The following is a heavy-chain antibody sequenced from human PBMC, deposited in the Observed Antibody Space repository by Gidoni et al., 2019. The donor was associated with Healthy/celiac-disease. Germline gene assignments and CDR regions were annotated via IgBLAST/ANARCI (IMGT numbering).Heavy chain of an antibody. CDR3: ARHPEPLDYGDYVQRIYGMDV. D-gene: IGHD4-17*01. CDR1: VCSISSYY. CDR2: IYYSGST. V-gene: IGHV4-59*08. J-gene: IGHJ6*02. Sequence: QVQLQESGPGLVKPSEPLSLTCTVPVCSISSYYWSWIRQPPGKGLEWFGYIYYSGSTNYNPSLKSRVTIAVDTSKDQFSLKLSSVTAADTAVYYCARHPEPLDYGDYVQRIYGMDVWGQGTTVTVSS.